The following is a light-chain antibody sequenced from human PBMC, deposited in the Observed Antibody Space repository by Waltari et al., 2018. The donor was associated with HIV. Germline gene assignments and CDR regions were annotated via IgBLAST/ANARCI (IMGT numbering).Light chain of an antibody. CDR3: SSYTGDNSVL. CDR1: SSDVGAYNF. Sequence: QSALTQPASVSGSPGQSITLSCTGSSSDVGAYNFVSWYQQHPVKAPKVLIHEVSNRPSGVSNRFSASKSGNTASLTISGLQAEDEADYYCSSYTGDNSVLFGGGTKLSVV. J-gene: IGLJ3*02. V-gene: IGLV2-14*01. CDR2: EVS.